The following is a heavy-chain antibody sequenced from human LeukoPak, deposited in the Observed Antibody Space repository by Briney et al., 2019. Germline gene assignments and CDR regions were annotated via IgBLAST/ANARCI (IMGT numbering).Heavy chain of an antibody. J-gene: IGHJ4*02. V-gene: IGHV1-18*01. CDR1: GYTFTSYG. D-gene: IGHD2/OR15-2a*01. Sequence: GASVKVSCKASGYTFTSYGISWVRQAPGQGLEWMGWISAYNGNTNYAQKFQGWVTMTRDTSISTAYMELSRLRSDDTAVYYCARELSDYWGQGTLVTVSS. CDR3: ARELSDY. CDR2: ISAYNGNT.